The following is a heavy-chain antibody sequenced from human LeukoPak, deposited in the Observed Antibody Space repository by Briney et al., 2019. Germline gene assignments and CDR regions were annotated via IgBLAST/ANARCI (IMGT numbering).Heavy chain of an antibody. V-gene: IGHV4-59*01. CDR3: ARGPYRRNQKYFCYYMDV. CDR1: GGSISSYY. D-gene: IGHD1-26*01. J-gene: IGHJ6*03. Sequence: SETLSLTCTVSGGSISSYYWSWIRQPPGKGLEWIGYIYYSGSTNYNPSLKSRVTISVDTSKNQFSLKLSSVTAADTAVYYCARGPYRRNQKYFCYYMDVWGKGTTVTVSS. CDR2: IYYSGST.